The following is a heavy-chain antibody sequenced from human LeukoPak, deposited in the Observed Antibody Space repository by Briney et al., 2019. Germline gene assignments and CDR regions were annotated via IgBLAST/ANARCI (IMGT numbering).Heavy chain of an antibody. Sequence: GASMKVSCKASGYTFTGYYMHWVRQAPGQELEWMGWINPNSGGTNYAQKFQGWVTMTRDTSISTAYMELSRLRSDDTAVYYCARGGGRGYSGYDYFFDYWGQGTLVTVSS. J-gene: IGHJ4*02. V-gene: IGHV1-2*04. CDR2: INPNSGGT. CDR3: ARGGGRGYSGYDYFFDY. D-gene: IGHD5-12*01. CDR1: GYTFTGYY.